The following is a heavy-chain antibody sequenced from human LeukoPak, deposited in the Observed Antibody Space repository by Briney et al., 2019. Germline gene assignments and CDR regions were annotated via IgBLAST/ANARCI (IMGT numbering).Heavy chain of an antibody. CDR2: INPNSGGT. Sequence: ASVKVSCKASGYTFRDHYIYWVRQAPGQGLEWMGWINPNSGGTKYAQKFQGRVTMTRDTSISTAYMELSSLTSDDTALYYCARDGAVAGTAYPEYWGQGTLVTVSS. J-gene: IGHJ4*02. V-gene: IGHV1-2*02. D-gene: IGHD6-19*01. CDR3: ARDGAVAGTAYPEY. CDR1: GYTFRDHY.